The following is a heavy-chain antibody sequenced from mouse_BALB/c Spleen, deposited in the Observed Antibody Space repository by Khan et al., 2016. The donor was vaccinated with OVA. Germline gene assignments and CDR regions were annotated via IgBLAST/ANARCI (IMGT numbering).Heavy chain of an antibody. CDR3: ARPSYDPRDFEV. CDR2: IAPANGNT. V-gene: IGHV14-3*02. CDR1: GFNIKDTY. D-gene: IGHD2-3*01. Sequence: VQLQQSGAELVKPGASVKLSCTASGFNIKDTYLHWVKQRPEQGLEWIGRIAPANGNTQYDPKFQGKAAITSDTSSNTSYLQLNSLTSDDTAVYYWARPSYDPRDFEVWGAGTTVTVSS. J-gene: IGHJ1*01.